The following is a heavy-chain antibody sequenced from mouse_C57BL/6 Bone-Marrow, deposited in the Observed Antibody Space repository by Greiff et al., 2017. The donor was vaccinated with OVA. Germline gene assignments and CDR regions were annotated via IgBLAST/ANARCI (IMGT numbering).Heavy chain of an antibody. D-gene: IGHD4-1*02. V-gene: IGHV2-3*01. Sequence: VKLMESGPGLVAPSQSLSITCTVSGFSLTSYGVRWVRQPPGKGLEWLGVICGYGSTNYHSALISRLSISKDNSKSKVFLKLNSLKSEDTATYYCAATGKPWDLDVWGTGTTVTVSS. CDR3: AATGKPWDLDV. J-gene: IGHJ1*03. CDR2: ICGYGST. CDR1: GFSLTSYG.